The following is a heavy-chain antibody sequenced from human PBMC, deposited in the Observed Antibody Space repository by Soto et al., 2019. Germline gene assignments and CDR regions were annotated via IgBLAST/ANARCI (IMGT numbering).Heavy chain of an antibody. CDR3: ARDWAAVAVNGDNWFDP. CDR1: GYTFTSYG. CDR2: ISAYNGNT. J-gene: IGHJ5*02. V-gene: IGHV1-18*01. D-gene: IGHD6-19*01. Sequence: QVQLVQSGAEVKKPGASVKVSCKASGYTFTSYGISWVRQAPGQGLEWMGWISAYNGNTNYAQKLQGRVTMTTDTTTSTAYMELRSLRSDDTAVYYCARDWAAVAVNGDNWFDPWGQGTLVTVSS.